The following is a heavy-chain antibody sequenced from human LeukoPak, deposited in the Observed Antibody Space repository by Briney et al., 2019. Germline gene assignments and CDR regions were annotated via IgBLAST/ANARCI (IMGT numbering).Heavy chain of an antibody. Sequence: SETLSLTCTVSGGSIGSSNYYWGWIRQPPGKGLECIGSIYYSGSTLNNPSLKSRVTISVDTSKNQFSLKLSSVTAADTAVYYCSRLTPAAGFYFDYWGQGTLVTVSS. CDR1: GGSIGSSNYY. D-gene: IGHD6-13*01. V-gene: IGHV4-39*01. CDR3: SRLTPAAGFYFDY. J-gene: IGHJ4*02. CDR2: IYYSGST.